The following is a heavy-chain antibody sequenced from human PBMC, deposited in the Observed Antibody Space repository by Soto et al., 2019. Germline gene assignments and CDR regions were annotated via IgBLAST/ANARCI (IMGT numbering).Heavy chain of an antibody. D-gene: IGHD2-15*01. CDR3: ASGVGSGGVFDY. Sequence: GGSLRLSCAASGFTFSSYSMNWVRQAPGKGLEWVSSISSSSSYIYYADSVKGRFTISRDNAKNSLYLQMNSLRAEDTAVYYCASGVGSGGVFDYWGQGTLVTVSS. CDR1: GFTFSSYS. J-gene: IGHJ4*02. V-gene: IGHV3-21*01. CDR2: ISSSSSYI.